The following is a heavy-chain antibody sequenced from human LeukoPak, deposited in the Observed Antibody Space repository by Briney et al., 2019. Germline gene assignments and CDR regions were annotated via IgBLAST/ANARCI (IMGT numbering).Heavy chain of an antibody. Sequence: SETLSLTRTVSGGSISSYYWSWIRQPPGKGLEWIGYIYYSGSTNYNPSLKSRVTISVDTSKNQFSLKLSSVTAADTAVYYCARDNRYYYGSGSYYYYNYGMDVWGQGTTVTVSS. V-gene: IGHV4-59*01. D-gene: IGHD3-10*01. J-gene: IGHJ6*02. CDR2: IYYSGST. CDR1: GGSISSYY. CDR3: ARDNRYYYGSGSYYYYNYGMDV.